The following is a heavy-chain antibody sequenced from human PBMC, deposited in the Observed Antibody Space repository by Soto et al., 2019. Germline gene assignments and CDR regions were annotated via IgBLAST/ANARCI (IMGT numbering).Heavy chain of an antibody. CDR1: GFTFSSYA. CDR2: ISYDGSNK. CDR3: ASEGVGATNGYYYYYGMDV. D-gene: IGHD1-26*01. J-gene: IGHJ6*02. Sequence: QVQLVESGGGVVQPGRSLRLSCAASGFTFSSYAMHWVRQAPGKGLEWVAVISYDGSNKYYADSVKGRFTISRDNSKNTLYLQMNSLRAEDTAVYYCASEGVGATNGYYYYYGMDVWGQGTTVTVSS. V-gene: IGHV3-30-3*01.